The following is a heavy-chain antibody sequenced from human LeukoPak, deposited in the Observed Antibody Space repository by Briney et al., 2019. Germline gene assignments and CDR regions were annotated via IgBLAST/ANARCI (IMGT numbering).Heavy chain of an antibody. D-gene: IGHD5-24*01. V-gene: IGHV4-34*01. CDR3: ARGVGWLQFRKYYFDY. Sequence: PSETLSLTCAVYGGSFSGYYWSWIRQPPGKGLEWIGEINHSGSTNYNPSLKSRVTISVDTSKNQFSLKLSSVTAADTAVYYCARGVGWLQFRKYYFDYRGQGTLVTVSS. CDR2: INHSGST. CDR1: GGSFSGYY. J-gene: IGHJ4*02.